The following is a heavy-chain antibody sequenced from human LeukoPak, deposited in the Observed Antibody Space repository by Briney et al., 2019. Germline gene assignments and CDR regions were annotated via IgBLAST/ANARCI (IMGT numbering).Heavy chain of an antibody. CDR2: INPNSGGT. CDR3: ARAGIMYYGSGSYYYYYYYMDV. Sequence: ASVKVSCKASGYTFTGYYMHWVRQAPGQGLEWMGWINPNSGGTNYAQKFQGRVTMTRDTSISTAYMELSRLRSDDTAVYYCARAGIMYYGSGSYYYYYYYMDVWGKGTTVTISS. D-gene: IGHD3-10*01. J-gene: IGHJ6*03. V-gene: IGHV1-2*02. CDR1: GYTFTGYY.